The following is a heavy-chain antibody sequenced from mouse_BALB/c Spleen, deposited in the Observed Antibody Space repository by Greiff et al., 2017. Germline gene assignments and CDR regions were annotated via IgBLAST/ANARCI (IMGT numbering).Heavy chain of an antibody. CDR1: GYTFTDYN. CDR2: IYPYNGGT. Sequence: EVQLQQSGAELVRPGTSVKMSCKAAGYTFTDYNMHWVKQSHGKSLEWIGYIYPYNGGTGYNQKFKSKATLTVDNSSSTAYMELRSLTSEDSAVYYCAKDYRYDDWFAYWGQGTLVTVSA. J-gene: IGHJ3*01. D-gene: IGHD2-14*01. V-gene: IGHV1-34*01. CDR3: AKDYRYDDWFAY.